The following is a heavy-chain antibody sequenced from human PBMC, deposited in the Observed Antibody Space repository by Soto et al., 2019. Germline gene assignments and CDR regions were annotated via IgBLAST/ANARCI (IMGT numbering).Heavy chain of an antibody. CDR1: GGTFSSYT. CDR3: ATQGLGYCSGGSCYARRAHHYYYMDV. J-gene: IGHJ6*03. CDR2: IIPILGIA. V-gene: IGHV1-69*02. Sequence: QVQLVQSGAEVKKPGSSVKVSCKASGGTFSSYTISWVRQAPGQGLEWMGRIIPILGIANYAHKFQGRVTITADKSTSTAYMELSSLRSEDTAVYYCATQGLGYCSGGSCYARRAHHYYYMDVWGKGTTVTVSS. D-gene: IGHD2-15*01.